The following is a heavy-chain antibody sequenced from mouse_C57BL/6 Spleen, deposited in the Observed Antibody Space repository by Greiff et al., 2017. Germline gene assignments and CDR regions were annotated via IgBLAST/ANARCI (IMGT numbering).Heavy chain of an antibody. V-gene: IGHV5-4*01. CDR1: GFTFSSYA. D-gene: IGHD2-3*01. Sequence: DVHLVESGGGLVKPGGSLKLSCAASGFTFSSYAMSWVRQTPEKRLEWVATISDGGSYTYYPDNVKGRFTISRDNAKNNLYLQMSHLKSEDTAMYYCARGGDGYLYYFDYWGQGTTLTVSS. CDR3: ARGGDGYLYYFDY. J-gene: IGHJ2*01. CDR2: ISDGGSYT.